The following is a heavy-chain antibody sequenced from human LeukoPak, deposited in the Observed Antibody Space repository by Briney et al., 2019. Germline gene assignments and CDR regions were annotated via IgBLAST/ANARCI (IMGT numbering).Heavy chain of an antibody. CDR1: GGSISSSSYY. D-gene: IGHD6-13*01. Sequence: SETLSLTCTVSGGSISSSSYYWGWIRQPPGKGLEWIGSIYYSGSTYYNPSLKSRVTISVDTSKNQFSLKLSSVTAADTAVYYCATRLVSQQLPTGTWGQGTLVTVSS. J-gene: IGHJ5*02. V-gene: IGHV4-39*01. CDR3: ATRLVSQQLPTGT. CDR2: IYYSGST.